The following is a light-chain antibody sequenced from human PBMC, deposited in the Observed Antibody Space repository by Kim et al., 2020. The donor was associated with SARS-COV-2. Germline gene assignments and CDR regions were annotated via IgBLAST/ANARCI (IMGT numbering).Light chain of an antibody. CDR3: QVWDSSTAPYYV. CDR1: KLGDKY. J-gene: IGLJ1*01. V-gene: IGLV3-1*01. CDR2: QDS. Sequence: PGQTASITCSGDKLGDKYACWYQQKPGQSPVLVIYQDSKRPSGIPERFSGSNSGNTATLTISGTQAMDEADYYCQVWDSSTAPYYVFGTGTKVTVL.